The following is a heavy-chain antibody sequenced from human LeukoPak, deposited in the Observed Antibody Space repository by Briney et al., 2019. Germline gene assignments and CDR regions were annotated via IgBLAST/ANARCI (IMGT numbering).Heavy chain of an antibody. V-gene: IGHV1-2*02. CDR3: ARITDSMIRGVDFDY. CDR1: GYTFTGYY. J-gene: IGHJ4*02. Sequence: GASVKVSCKASGYTFTGYYMHWVRQAPGQGLEWMGWINPISGGTGYAQKFQGRVTMTRDTSINTAYMELSRLTSDDTAVYYCARITDSMIRGVDFDYWGQGTLVAVSS. CDR2: INPISGGT. D-gene: IGHD3-10*01.